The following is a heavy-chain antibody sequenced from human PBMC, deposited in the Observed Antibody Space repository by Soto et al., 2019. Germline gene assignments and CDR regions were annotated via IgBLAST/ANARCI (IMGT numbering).Heavy chain of an antibody. Sequence: ASVKVSCKASGYTFTNSNINWVRQAPGQGLEWMGWISTYNGNTNYSQRFQGRVTFTRDTSASTAYMELSSLTSEDTAVYYCARGPLAAADWFDPWGQGTLVTVSS. CDR2: ISTYNGNT. D-gene: IGHD6-13*01. CDR3: ARGPLAAADWFDP. J-gene: IGHJ5*02. V-gene: IGHV1-18*01. CDR1: GYTFTNSN.